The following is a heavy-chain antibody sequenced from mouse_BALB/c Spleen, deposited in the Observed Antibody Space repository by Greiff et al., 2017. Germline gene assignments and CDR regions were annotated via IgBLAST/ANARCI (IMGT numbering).Heavy chain of an antibody. CDR3: ARDLLRLRRAMDY. Sequence: VQLKESGPGLVKPSQSLSLTCSVTGYSITSGYYWNWIRQFPGNKLEWMGYISYDGSNNYNPSLKNRIAITRDTSKNQFFLKLNSVTTEDTATYYCARDLLRLRRAMDYWGQGTSVTVSS. CDR1: GYSITSGYY. J-gene: IGHJ4*01. V-gene: IGHV3-6*02. CDR2: ISYDGSN. D-gene: IGHD1-2*01.